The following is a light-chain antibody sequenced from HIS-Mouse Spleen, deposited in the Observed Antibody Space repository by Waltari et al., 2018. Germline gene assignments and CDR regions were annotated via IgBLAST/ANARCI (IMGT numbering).Light chain of an antibody. J-gene: IGLJ3*02. CDR2: DVS. CDR3: CSYAGSSTWV. V-gene: IGLV2-14*03. CDR1: SSDVGGYNY. Sequence: QSALTQPASVSGSPGQSITISCPGTSSDVGGYNYVPWYQQHPGKAPKLMIYDVSNRPSGVSNRFSGSKSGNTASLTISGLQAEDEADYYCCSYAGSSTWVFGGGTKLTVL.